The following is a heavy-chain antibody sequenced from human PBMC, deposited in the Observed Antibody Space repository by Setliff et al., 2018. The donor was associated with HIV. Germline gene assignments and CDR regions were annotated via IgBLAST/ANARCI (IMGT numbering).Heavy chain of an antibody. V-gene: IGHV4-34*01. CDR3: ARDARWLQFPYFDY. D-gene: IGHD5-12*01. CDR1: DGSFSGYY. J-gene: IGHJ4*01. CDR2: IDHSGST. Sequence: ETLSLTCAVYDGSFSGYYWSWIRQPPGKGLEWIGEIDHSGSTNYNPSLRSRVIMSMDTSKNQFSLKLSSVTAADTAVYYCARDARWLQFPYFDYWGQGTLVTVSS.